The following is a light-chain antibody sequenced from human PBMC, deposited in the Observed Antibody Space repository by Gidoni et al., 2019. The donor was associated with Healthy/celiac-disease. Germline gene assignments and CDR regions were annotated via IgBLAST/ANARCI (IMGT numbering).Light chain of an antibody. Sequence: QSALTQPASVSGSPGPSITILCPGTSRDVGSYNLVSWYQQHPGKAPKLMIYEGSKRTPGVSNRFSGSKSGNTASLTISGLQAEDEADYYCCSYAGSSTLVFGGGTKLTVL. CDR2: EGS. CDR1: SRDVGSYNL. V-gene: IGLV2-23*01. CDR3: CSYAGSSTLV. J-gene: IGLJ2*01.